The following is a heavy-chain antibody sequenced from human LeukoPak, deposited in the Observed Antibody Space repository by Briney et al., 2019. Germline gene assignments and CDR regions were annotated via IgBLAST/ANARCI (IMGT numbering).Heavy chain of an antibody. CDR3: ARVDIVVVVAAGLGRRYYYYYMDV. V-gene: IGHV4-59*11. Sequence: SETLSLTCTVSGGSISSHYWSWIRQPPGKGLEWIGYIYYSGSTNYNPSLKSRVTISVDTSKNQFSLKLSSVTAADTAVYYCARVDIVVVVAAGLGRRYYYYYMDVWGKGTTVTVSS. J-gene: IGHJ6*03. CDR1: GGSISSHY. CDR2: IYYSGST. D-gene: IGHD2-15*01.